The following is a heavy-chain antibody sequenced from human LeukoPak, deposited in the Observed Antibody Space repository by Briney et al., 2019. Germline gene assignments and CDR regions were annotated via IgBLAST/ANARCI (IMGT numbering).Heavy chain of an antibody. CDR3: VGDLT. V-gene: IGHV3-53*01. J-gene: IGHJ5*02. CDR1: GFTFSTNH. Sequence: GGSLRLSCAASGFTFSTNHMTWVRQAPGKGPEWVSVIYSDGNTYYADSVKGRFTISRDNSKNTLYLQINSLRAEGTAVYYCVGDLTWGQGTLVTVSS. CDR2: IYSDGNT.